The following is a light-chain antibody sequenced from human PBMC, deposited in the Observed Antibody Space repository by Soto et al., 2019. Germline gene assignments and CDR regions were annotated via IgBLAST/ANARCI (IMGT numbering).Light chain of an antibody. CDR3: ATWDDDVSGVV. J-gene: IGLJ2*01. V-gene: IGLV1-47*02. Sequence: QSVLPQTPSVSGTPGQTVTISCSGSSSNIGRNYVYWYQQLPGAAPNLLMYSHNIRPSGVPDRFSASTSGTSASLVISGLRSEDEADYHCATWDDDVSGVVFGGGTKLTVL. CDR1: SSNIGRNY. CDR2: SHN.